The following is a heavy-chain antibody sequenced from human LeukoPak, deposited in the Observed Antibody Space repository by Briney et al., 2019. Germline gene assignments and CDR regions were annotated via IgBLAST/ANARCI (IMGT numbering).Heavy chain of an antibody. CDR1: GYTFTGYY. V-gene: IGHV1-2*02. D-gene: IGHD1-26*01. Sequence: ASVKVSCKASGYTFTGYYMHWVRQAPGQGLEWMGWINPNSGGTNYAQKFQGRATMTRDTSISTAYIELSRLRSDDTAVYYCARDLIVGATFNPTADYWGQGTLVTVSS. CDR3: ARDLIVGATFNPTADY. CDR2: INPNSGGT. J-gene: IGHJ4*02.